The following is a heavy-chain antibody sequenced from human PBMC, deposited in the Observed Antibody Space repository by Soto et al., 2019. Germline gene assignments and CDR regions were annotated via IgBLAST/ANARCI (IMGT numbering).Heavy chain of an antibody. V-gene: IGHV4-34*01. CDR1: GGSFSGYY. Sequence: SETLSLTCAVYGGSFSGYYWSWIRQPPGKGLEWIGEINHSGSTNYNPSLKSRVTISVDTSKNQFSLKLSSVTAADTAVYYCARFFHVMVRGVISYYYGMDVWGQGTTVTVSS. J-gene: IGHJ6*02. D-gene: IGHD3-10*01. CDR2: INHSGST. CDR3: ARFFHVMVRGVISYYYGMDV.